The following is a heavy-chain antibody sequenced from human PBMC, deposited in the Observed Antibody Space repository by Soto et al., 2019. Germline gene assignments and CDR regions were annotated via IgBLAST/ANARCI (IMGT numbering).Heavy chain of an antibody. Sequence: GGSLRLSCAASGFTFSSYSMNWVRQAPGKGLEWVSSISSSSSYIYYADSVKGRFTISRDNAKNSLYLQMNSLRAEDTAVYYCARDQDGSGSYYLFYYYYYMDVWGKGTTVTVSS. CDR1: GFTFSSYS. CDR2: ISSSSSYI. V-gene: IGHV3-21*01. J-gene: IGHJ6*03. D-gene: IGHD3-10*01. CDR3: ARDQDGSGSYYLFYYYYYMDV.